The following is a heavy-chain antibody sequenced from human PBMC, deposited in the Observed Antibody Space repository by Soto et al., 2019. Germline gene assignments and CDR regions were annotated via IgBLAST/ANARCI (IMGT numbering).Heavy chain of an antibody. J-gene: IGHJ4*02. CDR2: IIPIFGTA. V-gene: IGHV1-69*01. Sequence: QVQLVQSGAEVKKPGSSVKVSCKASGGTFSSYAISWVRQAPGXGLEWMGGIIPIFGTANYAQKFQGRVTITADESTSTAYMELSSLRSEDTAVYYCARDRAEATWRLGCLGYWGQGTLVTVSS. D-gene: IGHD2-21*01. CDR3: ARDRAEATWRLGCLGY. CDR1: GGTFSSYA.